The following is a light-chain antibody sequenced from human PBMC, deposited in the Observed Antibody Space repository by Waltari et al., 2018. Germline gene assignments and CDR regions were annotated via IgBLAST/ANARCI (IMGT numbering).Light chain of an antibody. J-gene: IGKJ3*01. V-gene: IGKV3-20*01. CDR3: QQYGISPLFT. Sequence: NVLTQSPGTLSLAPGERATLSCRASQSVNSRYLAWYQQKPGQAPRLLIYSASNRATGIPDRFSGSGSGTDFTLTISRLEPEDFAVYYCQQYGISPLFTFGPGTKVDIK. CDR2: SAS. CDR1: QSVNSRY.